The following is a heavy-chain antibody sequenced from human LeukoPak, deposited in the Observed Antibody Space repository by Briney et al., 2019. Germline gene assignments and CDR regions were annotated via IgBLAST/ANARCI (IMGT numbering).Heavy chain of an antibody. Sequence: QTGGSLRLSCAASGFTFSSYEMNWVRQAPGKGLEWVSYISSSGSTIYYADSEKGRFTISSDNAKNSLYLQMNSLRAEDTAVYYCAELGITMIGGVWGKGTTVTISS. CDR2: ISSSGSTI. CDR1: GFTFSSYE. CDR3: AELGITMIGGV. V-gene: IGHV3-48*03. J-gene: IGHJ6*04. D-gene: IGHD3-10*02.